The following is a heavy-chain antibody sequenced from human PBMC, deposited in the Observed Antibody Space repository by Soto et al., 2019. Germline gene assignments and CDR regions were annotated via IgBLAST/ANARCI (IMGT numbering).Heavy chain of an antibody. Sequence: EVQLVESGGGLVQPGRSLRLSCAASGFTFDDYAMHWVRQAPGKGLEWVSGISWIRGSIGYAYSVRGGFTISRDNAKNSLYLQMNSLRAEDTALYYCAKGGSAYDSSGYYYFYYYYGMDVWGQGTTVTVSS. J-gene: IGHJ6*02. V-gene: IGHV3-9*01. CDR2: ISWIRGSI. D-gene: IGHD3-22*01. CDR1: GFTFDDYA. CDR3: AKGGSAYDSSGYYYFYYYYGMDV.